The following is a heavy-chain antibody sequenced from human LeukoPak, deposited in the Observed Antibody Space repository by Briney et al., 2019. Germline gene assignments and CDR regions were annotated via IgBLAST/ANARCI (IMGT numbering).Heavy chain of an antibody. CDR2: IIPIFGTA. CDR3: ARVLSDSLVGHNRGGNSYSDY. Sequence: SVKLPYKASIGTFSRYSTRWVREAPGQGLEWMGGIIPIFGTANYAQKFQGRVTITADESTSTAYMELSSMRSEDTAVYYCARVLSDSLVGHNRGGNSYSDYWGQGTLVTVSS. V-gene: IGHV1-69*13. J-gene: IGHJ4*02. D-gene: IGHD2-21*02. CDR1: IGTFSRYS.